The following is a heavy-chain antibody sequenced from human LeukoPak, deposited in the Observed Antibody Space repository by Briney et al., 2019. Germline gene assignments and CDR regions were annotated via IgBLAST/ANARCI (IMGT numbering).Heavy chain of an antibody. CDR2: ISSTRTTYT. CDR3: ARVGSSGSVDY. V-gene: IGHV3-11*06. CDR1: GFTFSDYY. J-gene: IGHJ4*02. D-gene: IGHD1-1*01. Sequence: GGSLRLSCAASGFTFSDYYMSWLRQAPGRGLEWLSYISSTRTTYTNYVDSVKGRFTISIDNAKNSLYLQMSSLRAEDTAVYYCARVGSSGSVDYWGQGTLVTVSS.